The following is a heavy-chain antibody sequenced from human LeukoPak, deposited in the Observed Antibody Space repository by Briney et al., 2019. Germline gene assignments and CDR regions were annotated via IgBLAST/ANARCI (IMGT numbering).Heavy chain of an antibody. D-gene: IGHD4-17*01. J-gene: IGHJ5*02. CDR3: ARDYIGGGDYVGENWFDP. Sequence: PSETLSLTCAVSGYSISSGYYWGWIRQPPGKGLEWIGSIYHSASTYYIPSLKSRVTISVDTSKNQFSLKLSSVTAADTAVYYCARDYIGGGDYVGENWFDPWGQGTLVTVSS. CDR1: GYSISSGYY. CDR2: IYHSAST. V-gene: IGHV4-38-2*02.